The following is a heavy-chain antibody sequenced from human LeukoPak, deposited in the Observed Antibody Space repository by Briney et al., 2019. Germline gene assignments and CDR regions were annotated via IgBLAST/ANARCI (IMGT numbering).Heavy chain of an antibody. Sequence: AGGSLRLSCAVSGFRVSDYYMSWVRQAPGKGLEWVGLIRDSGEAFYADFVRGRFAISRDESENTLYLQMNSLRVEDTAVYFCARDRAALQDWLEFDPWGQGTPVIVSS. V-gene: IGHV3-66*03. CDR3: ARDRAALQDWLEFDP. CDR1: GFRVSDYY. D-gene: IGHD3/OR15-3a*01. J-gene: IGHJ5*02. CDR2: IRDSGEA.